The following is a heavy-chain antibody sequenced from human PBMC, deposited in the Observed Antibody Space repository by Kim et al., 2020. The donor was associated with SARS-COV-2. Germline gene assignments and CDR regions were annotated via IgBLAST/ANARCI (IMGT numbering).Heavy chain of an antibody. CDR2: IDPSDSYT. Sequence: GESLKISCKGSGYSFTSYWISWVRQMPGKGLEWMGRIDPSDSYTNYSPSFQGHVTISADKSISTAYLQWSSLKASDTAMYYCATLGGSYYYDSSGYWTIGWGQGTLVTVSS. D-gene: IGHD3-22*01. J-gene: IGHJ4*02. V-gene: IGHV5-10-1*01. CDR3: ATLGGSYYYDSSGYWTIG. CDR1: GYSFTSYW.